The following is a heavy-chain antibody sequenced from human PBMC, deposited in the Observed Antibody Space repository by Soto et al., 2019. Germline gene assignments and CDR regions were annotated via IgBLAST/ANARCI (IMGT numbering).Heavy chain of an antibody. D-gene: IGHD6-13*01. Sequence: ASVKVSCKVSGYTLTELSMHWVRQAPGKGLEWMGGFDPEDGETIYAQKFQGRVTMTEDTSTDTAYMELSSLRSEDTAVYYCATASFSSSWYGGAFDIWGQGTMVTVSS. CDR2: FDPEDGET. CDR1: GYTLTELS. CDR3: ATASFSSSWYGGAFDI. J-gene: IGHJ3*02. V-gene: IGHV1-24*01.